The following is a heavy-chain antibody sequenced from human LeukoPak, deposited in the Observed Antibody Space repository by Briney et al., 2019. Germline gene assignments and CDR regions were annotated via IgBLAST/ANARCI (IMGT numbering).Heavy chain of an antibody. J-gene: IGHJ4*02. D-gene: IGHD6-13*01. CDR2: INHSGIT. CDR1: GGSFSGYY. V-gene: IGHV4-34*01. CDR3: ARESVAAGTRWFDY. Sequence: SETLSLTCAVYGGSFSGYYWSWVRQPPGEGLEWIGEINHSGITNNNPSLKSRVTISVDTSKNQFSLKLSSVTAADTAMYYCARESVAAGTRWFDYWGQGTLVTVSS.